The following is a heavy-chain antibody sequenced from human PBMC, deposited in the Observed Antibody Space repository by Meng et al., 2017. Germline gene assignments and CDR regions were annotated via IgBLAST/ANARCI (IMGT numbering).Heavy chain of an antibody. D-gene: IGHD2/OR15-2a*01. Sequence: GSLRLSCTVSGGSISSSSYYWGWIRQPPGKGLEWIGSIYYSGSTYYNPSLKSRVTISVDTSKNQFYLKLSSVTAADTAVYYCARALPGIDLLFDYWGQGTLVTVSS. CDR3: ARALPGIDLLFDY. J-gene: IGHJ4*02. CDR1: GGSISSSSYY. V-gene: IGHV4-39*07. CDR2: IYYSGST.